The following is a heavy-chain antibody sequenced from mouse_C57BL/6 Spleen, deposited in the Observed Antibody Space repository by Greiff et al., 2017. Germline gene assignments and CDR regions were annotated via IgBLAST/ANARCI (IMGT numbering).Heavy chain of an antibody. CDR3: ARRENYYGSSYGYFDD. CDR2: IYPGDGAT. V-gene: IGHV1-80*01. J-gene: IGHJ2*01. D-gene: IGHD1-1*01. CDR1: GYAFSSYW. Sequence: QVQLQQSGAELVKPGASVKISCTASGYAFSSYWMNWVQQRPGKGLEWIGQIYPGDGATNYNGKFKGKATLTADKSSSTAYMQLSRLTSADSAVYFCARRENYYGSSYGYFDDWGQGTTLTVSS.